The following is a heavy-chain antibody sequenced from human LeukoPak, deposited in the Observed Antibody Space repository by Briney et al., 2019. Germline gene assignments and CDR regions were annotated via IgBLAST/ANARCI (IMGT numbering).Heavy chain of an antibody. D-gene: IGHD2-21*02. CDR2: IYYSGST. V-gene: IGHV4-59*01. Sequence: SETLSLTCTVSGGSNYWSWIRQPPGKGLEWIGHIYYSGSTNYNPSLKSRVTISVDTSENQFSLKLSSVTAADTAVYYCARDLPYCGGDCSSFDYWGQGTVVTVSA. J-gene: IGHJ4*02. CDR1: GGSNY. CDR3: ARDLPYCGGDCSSFDY.